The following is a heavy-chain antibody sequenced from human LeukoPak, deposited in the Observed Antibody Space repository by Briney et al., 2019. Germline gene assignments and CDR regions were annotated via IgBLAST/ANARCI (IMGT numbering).Heavy chain of an antibody. Sequence: ASVKVSCKASGYTFTGYYMHWVRQAPGQGLEWMGWINPNSGGTNYAQKFQGRVTMTRDTSISTAYMELSRLRSDDTAVYYCATPDTAMGAFDIWGQGTMVTVSS. J-gene: IGHJ3*02. CDR3: ATPDTAMGAFDI. D-gene: IGHD5-18*01. V-gene: IGHV1-2*02. CDR1: GYTFTGYY. CDR2: INPNSGGT.